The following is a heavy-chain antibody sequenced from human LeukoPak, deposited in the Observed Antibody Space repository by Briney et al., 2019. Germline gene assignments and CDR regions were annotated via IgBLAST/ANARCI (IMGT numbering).Heavy chain of an antibody. Sequence: PGPSLRLSCAASGFTFSSYAMSWVRQAPGKGLEWVSAISGSGGSTYYADSVKGGFTISRENSKTTLYLQMNSLRAEDTAVYYCAKESGSYFDAFDIWGQGTMVTVSS. V-gene: IGHV3-23*01. CDR3: AKESGSYFDAFDI. CDR2: ISGSGGST. CDR1: GFTFSSYA. D-gene: IGHD1-26*01. J-gene: IGHJ3*02.